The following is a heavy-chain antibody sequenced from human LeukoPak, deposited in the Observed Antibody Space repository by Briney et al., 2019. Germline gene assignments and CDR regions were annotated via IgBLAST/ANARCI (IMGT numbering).Heavy chain of an antibody. V-gene: IGHV3-23*01. J-gene: IGHJ4*02. D-gene: IGHD6-6*01. Sequence: GGSLRLSCAASKFNFAMSWVRQTADKRLEWVSAISGSGDATFYTDSVKGRFTISRDNSKNTLYLQMNNLRVEDTAVYYCVKGHFASSSFFDYWGQGTLVTVSS. CDR2: ISGSGDAT. CDR3: VKGHFASSSFFDY. CDR1: KFNFA.